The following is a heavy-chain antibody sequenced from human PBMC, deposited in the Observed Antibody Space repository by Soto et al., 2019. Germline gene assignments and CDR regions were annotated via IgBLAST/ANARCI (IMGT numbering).Heavy chain of an antibody. CDR3: AKDRRAGGNSAFYFDF. CDR1: GFKFSNYA. CDR2: ISATGGGT. Sequence: GGSLRLSCAASGFKFSNYAMSWVRQAPGKGLEWVSLISATGGGTYYTDSVKGRFTISRDNSHNTLYLQVHSLTAEDTAVYYCAKDRRAGGNSAFYFDFWGQGAQVTVSS. D-gene: IGHD3-16*01. J-gene: IGHJ4*02. V-gene: IGHV3-23*01.